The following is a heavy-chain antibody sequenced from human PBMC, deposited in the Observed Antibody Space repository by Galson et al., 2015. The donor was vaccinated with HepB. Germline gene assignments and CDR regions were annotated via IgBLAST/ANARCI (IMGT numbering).Heavy chain of an antibody. CDR1: GGSISSYY. CDR2: IYYSGST. V-gene: IGHV4-59*01. D-gene: IGHD3-9*01. J-gene: IGHJ3*02. CDR3: ARDVRYFDRDHDAFDI. Sequence: LSLTCTVSGGSISSYYWSWIRQPPGKGLEWIGYIYYSGSTNYNPSLKSRVTISVDTSKNQFSLKLSSVTAADTAVYYCARDVRYFDRDHDAFDIWGQGTMVTVSS.